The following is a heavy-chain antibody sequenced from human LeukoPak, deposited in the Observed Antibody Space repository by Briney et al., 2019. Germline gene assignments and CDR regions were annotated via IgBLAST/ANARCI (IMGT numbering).Heavy chain of an antibody. CDR3: ARGRVVPAARGGNYYYYYMDV. V-gene: IGHV1-8*01. J-gene: IGHJ6*03. CDR2: MNPNSGNT. Sequence: ASVKVSCKASGYTFTSYDINWVRQATGQGLEWMGWMNPNSGNTGYAQKFQGRVTMTRNTSISTAYMELSSLRSEDTAVYYCARGRVVPAARGGNYYYYYMDVWGKGTTVTLSS. D-gene: IGHD2-2*01. CDR1: GYTFTSYD.